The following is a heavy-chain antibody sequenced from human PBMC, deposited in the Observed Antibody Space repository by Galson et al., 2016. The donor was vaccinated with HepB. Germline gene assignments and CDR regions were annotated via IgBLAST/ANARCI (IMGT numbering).Heavy chain of an antibody. CDR1: GFTFRSYS. CDR2: ISGSASYL. V-gene: IGHV3-21*01. Sequence: SLRLSCAASGFTFRSYSMNWVRQAPGRGLEWVSSISGSASYLYYADSVKGRFTISRDNAKNLLYLQMNSLRAEDTAVYYCARRPIAYYDSSGYYRPDSYYFDYWGQGTLVTVSS. D-gene: IGHD3-22*01. CDR3: ARRPIAYYDSSGYYRPDSYYFDY. J-gene: IGHJ4*02.